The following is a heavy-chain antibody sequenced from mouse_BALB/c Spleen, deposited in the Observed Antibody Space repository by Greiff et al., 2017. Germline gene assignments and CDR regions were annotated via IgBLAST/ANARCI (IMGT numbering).Heavy chain of an antibody. CDR3: ARGPYYYGSYYYAMDY. Sequence: QVQLQQSGPGLVAPSQSLSITCTVSGFSLTSYGVHWVRQPPGKGLEWLGVIWAGGSTNYNSALMSRLSISKDNSKSQVFLKMNSLQTDDTAMYYCARGPYYYGSYYYAMDYWGQGTSVTVSS. D-gene: IGHD1-1*01. CDR2: IWAGGST. J-gene: IGHJ4*01. CDR1: GFSLTSYG. V-gene: IGHV2-9*02.